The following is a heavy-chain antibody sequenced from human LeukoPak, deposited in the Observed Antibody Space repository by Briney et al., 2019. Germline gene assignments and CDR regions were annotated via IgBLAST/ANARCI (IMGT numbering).Heavy chain of an antibody. CDR3: ARTITVAGKYYFDY. CDR2: ISSSGST. V-gene: IGHV4-61*02. CDR1: GDSISSGDYY. D-gene: IGHD6-19*01. J-gene: IGHJ4*02. Sequence: SETLSLTCTVSGDSISSGDYYWSWIRQPAGKGLEWIGRISSSGSTNYNPSLKSRVTISVDTSKNQFSLTLSSVTAADTAVYYCARTITVAGKYYFDYWGQGTLVTVSS.